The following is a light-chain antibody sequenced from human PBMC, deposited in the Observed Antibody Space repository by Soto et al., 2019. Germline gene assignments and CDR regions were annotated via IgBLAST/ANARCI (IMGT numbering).Light chain of an antibody. V-gene: IGLV2-8*01. CDR3: SSYAGSNAVV. CDR2: EVS. CDR1: SSDVGGYNY. Sequence: QSVLTQPPSASGSPGQSVTISCTGTSSDVGGYNYVSWYQQHPGKAPKLMIYEVSKRPSGVPDRFSGSKSGNTASLTVSWLQDEDEAYYYCSSYAGSNAVVFGGGTKLTVL. J-gene: IGLJ2*01.